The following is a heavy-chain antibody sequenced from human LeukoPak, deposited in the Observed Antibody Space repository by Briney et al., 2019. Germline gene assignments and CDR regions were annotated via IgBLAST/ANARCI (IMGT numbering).Heavy chain of an antibody. CDR2: ISYDATNK. CDR3: ANYGDYQYFDY. V-gene: IGHV3-30*18. J-gene: IGHJ4*02. CDR1: GFTFINYG. D-gene: IGHD4-17*01. Sequence: PGGSLRLSCAASGFTFINYGMHWVRQAPAKGLEWVAVISYDATNKYYADSVKGRFTISRDNSKNTLYLQMNSLKTDDTAVYYCANYGDYQYFDYWGQGTPVTVSS.